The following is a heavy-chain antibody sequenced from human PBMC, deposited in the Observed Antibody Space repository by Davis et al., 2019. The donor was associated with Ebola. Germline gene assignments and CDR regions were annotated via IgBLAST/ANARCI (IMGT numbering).Heavy chain of an antibody. CDR1: GGSISSGGYS. V-gene: IGHV4-30-2*01. CDR2: IYHSGST. D-gene: IGHD6-6*01. Sequence: MPSETLSLTCAVSGGSISSGGYSWSWIRQPPGKGLEWIGYIYHSGSTNYNPSLKSRVTISVDTSKNQFSLKLSSVTAADTAVYYCARSRGYSSSRRLDYWGQGTLVTVSS. CDR3: ARSRGYSSSRRLDY. J-gene: IGHJ4*02.